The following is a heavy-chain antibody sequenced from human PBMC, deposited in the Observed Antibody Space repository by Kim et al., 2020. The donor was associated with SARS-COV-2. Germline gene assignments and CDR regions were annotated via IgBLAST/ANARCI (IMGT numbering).Heavy chain of an antibody. CDR1: GYTFTSYG. J-gene: IGHJ4*02. Sequence: ASVKVSCKASGYTFTSYGISWVRQAPGQGLEWMGWISAYNGNTNYAQKLQGRVTMTTDTSTSTAYMELRSLRSDDTAVYYCARDKGSWWELIRSFDYWGQGTLVTVSS. V-gene: IGHV1-18*04. CDR2: ISAYNGNT. CDR3: ARDKGSWWELIRSFDY. D-gene: IGHD1-26*01.